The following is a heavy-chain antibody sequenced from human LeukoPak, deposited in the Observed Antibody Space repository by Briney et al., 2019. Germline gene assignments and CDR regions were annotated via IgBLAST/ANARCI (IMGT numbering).Heavy chain of an antibody. CDR3: ARLRTVVTPRGDAFDI. J-gene: IGHJ3*02. CDR1: GGSISSSSYY. V-gene: IGHV4-39*01. CDR2: IYYSGST. Sequence: SETLSLTCTVSGGSISSSSYYWGWIRQPPGKGLEWIGSIYYSGSTYYNPSLKSRVTISVDTSKNQFSLKLSSVTAADTAVYYCARLRTVVTPRGDAFDIWGQGTMVTVSS. D-gene: IGHD4-23*01.